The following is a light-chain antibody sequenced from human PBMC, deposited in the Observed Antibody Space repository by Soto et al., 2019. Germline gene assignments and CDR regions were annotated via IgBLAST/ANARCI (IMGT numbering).Light chain of an antibody. CDR1: QRISTW. Sequence: DIQMTQSPSTLSASVGDRVTITCRASQRISTWLAWYQQKPGKAPKLLIYDASSLGSGVPSRFSGSGSGTEFTLTISSLQPDDFATYYYQQYNSYLYSFGQGTKLEIK. CDR2: DAS. CDR3: QQYNSYLYS. J-gene: IGKJ2*03. V-gene: IGKV1-5*01.